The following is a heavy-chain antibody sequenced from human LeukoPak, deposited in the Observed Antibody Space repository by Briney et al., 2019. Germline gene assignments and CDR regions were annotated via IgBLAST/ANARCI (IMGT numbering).Heavy chain of an antibody. CDR3: ARHFWIVGATTFQH. D-gene: IGHD1-26*01. J-gene: IGHJ1*01. CDR1: GGSFSGYY. Sequence: SETLSLTCAVYGGSFSGYYWSWIRQPPGKGLEWIGEINHSGSTNYNPSLKSRVTISVDTSKNQFSLKLSSVTAADTAVYYCARHFWIVGATTFQHWGQGTLVTVSS. V-gene: IGHV4-34*01. CDR2: INHSGST.